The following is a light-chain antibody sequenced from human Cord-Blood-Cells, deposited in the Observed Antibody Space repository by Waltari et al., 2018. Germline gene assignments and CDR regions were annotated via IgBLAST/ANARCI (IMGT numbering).Light chain of an antibody. V-gene: IGLV2-14*01. CDR2: EVS. J-gene: IGLJ2*01. Sequence: QSALTQPASVSGSPGQSIPISCTGTSSDVGGYNVVSWYQQHPGKAPKLMIYEVSNRPSGVSNRFSGSKSGNTASLTISGLQAEDEADYYCSSYTSSSRVFGGGTKLTVL. CDR1: SSDVGGYNV. CDR3: SSYTSSSRV.